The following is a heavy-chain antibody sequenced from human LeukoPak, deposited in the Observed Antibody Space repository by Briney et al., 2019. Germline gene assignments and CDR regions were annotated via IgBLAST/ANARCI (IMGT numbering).Heavy chain of an antibody. CDR2: IYYSGST. J-gene: IGHJ4*02. V-gene: IGHV4-59*01. D-gene: IGHD3-22*01. CDR3: ASHGTNDSSELLY. Sequence: PSETLSLTCTVSGGSISSYYWSWIRQHPGKGLEWIGYIYYSGSTNYNPSLKSRVTISVDTSKNQFSLKLSSVTAADTTVYYCASHGTNDSSELLYWGQGTLVTVSS. CDR1: GGSISSYY.